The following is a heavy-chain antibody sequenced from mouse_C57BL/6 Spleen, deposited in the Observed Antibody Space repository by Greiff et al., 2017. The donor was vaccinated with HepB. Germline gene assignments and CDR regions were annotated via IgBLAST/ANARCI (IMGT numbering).Heavy chain of an antibody. Sequence: VQVVESGPGLVQPSQSLSITCTVSGFSLTSYGVHWVRQSPGKGLEWLGVIWSGGSTDYNAAFISRLSISKDNSKSQVFFKMNSLQADDTAIYYCARNTVVAPYAMDYWGQGTSVTVSS. J-gene: IGHJ4*01. CDR2: IWSGGST. D-gene: IGHD1-1*01. V-gene: IGHV2-2*01. CDR1: GFSLTSYG. CDR3: ARNTVVAPYAMDY.